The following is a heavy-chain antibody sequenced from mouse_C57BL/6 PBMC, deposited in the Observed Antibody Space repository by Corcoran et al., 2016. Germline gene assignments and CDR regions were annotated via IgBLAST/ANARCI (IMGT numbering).Heavy chain of an antibody. D-gene: IGHD1-1*01. CDR1: GYTFTDYY. V-gene: IGHV1-26*01. J-gene: IGHJ1*03. Sequence: EVQLQQSGRELVTPGASVKISCKASGYTFTDYYMNWVKQSHGKSLEWIGDINPNNGGTSYNQKFKGKATLTVDKSSSTAYMELRSLTSEDSAGYYCARSLPLYYYGSSSWYFDVWGTGTTVTVSS. CDR3: ARSLPLYYYGSSSWYFDV. CDR2: INPNNGGT.